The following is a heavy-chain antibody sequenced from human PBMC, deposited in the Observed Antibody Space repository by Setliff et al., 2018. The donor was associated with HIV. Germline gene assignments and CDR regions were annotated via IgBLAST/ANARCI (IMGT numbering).Heavy chain of an antibody. CDR2: IFYSGIT. CDR1: GGSFTSRSYY. J-gene: IGHJ3*02. Sequence: KASETLSLTCTVSGGSFTSRSYYWGWIRQPPGKGLEWIGSIFYSGITYYNPSLKSRVTISVDTSKNQSSLNLTSVTAADTAVYYCARSKTFYDFWGGYYTHGAFKIWGLGTMVTVSS. V-gene: IGHV4-39*01. CDR3: ARSKTFYDFWGGYYTHGAFKI. D-gene: IGHD3-3*01.